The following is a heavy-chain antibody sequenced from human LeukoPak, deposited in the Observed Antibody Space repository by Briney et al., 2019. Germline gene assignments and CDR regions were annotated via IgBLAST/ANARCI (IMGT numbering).Heavy chain of an antibody. D-gene: IGHD2-2*01. J-gene: IGHJ3*02. CDR3: ARDGKGYCSSTSCWGSAFDI. CDR2: IYYSGST. CDR1: GGSISSYY. Sequence: ETLSLTCTVSGGSISSYYWSWIRQPPGKGLEWIGYIYYSGSTNYNPSLKSRVTISVDTSKNQFSLKLSSVAAADTAVYYCARDGKGYCSSTSCWGSAFDIWGQGTMVTVSS. V-gene: IGHV4-59*01.